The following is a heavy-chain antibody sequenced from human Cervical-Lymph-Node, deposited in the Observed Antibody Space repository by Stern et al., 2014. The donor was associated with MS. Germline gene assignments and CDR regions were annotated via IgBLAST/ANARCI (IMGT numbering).Heavy chain of an antibody. CDR3: ARLNWNNLNTYFDY. D-gene: IGHD1/OR15-1a*01. CDR2: ISSGDVTI. Sequence: VQLVESGGGLVKPGGSLRLSCAASGFTFSDYYMSWIRQAPGKGLEWVSYISSGDVTIYYADSVKGRFTISRDNAKNSLYLQMNSLRAEDTAVYYCARLNWNNLNTYFDYWGQGTLVTVSS. CDR1: GFTFSDYY. J-gene: IGHJ4*02. V-gene: IGHV3-11*01.